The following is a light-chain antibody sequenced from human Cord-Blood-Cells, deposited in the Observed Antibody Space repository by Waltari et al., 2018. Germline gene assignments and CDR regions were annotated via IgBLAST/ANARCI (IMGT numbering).Light chain of an antibody. Sequence: EIGLTHSPATLSLSPGERATLSCRASQSVSSYLAWYQQKLGQAPRLLIYDASNRATGIPARFSGSGSGTDFTLTISSLEPEDFAVYYCQQRSNWPWTFGQGTKVEIK. CDR3: QQRSNWPWT. V-gene: IGKV3-11*01. J-gene: IGKJ1*01. CDR2: DAS. CDR1: QSVSSY.